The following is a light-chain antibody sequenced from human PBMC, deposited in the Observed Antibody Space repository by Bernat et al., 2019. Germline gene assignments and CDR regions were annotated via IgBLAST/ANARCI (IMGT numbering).Light chain of an antibody. CDR1: SSDVGTYNF. CDR3: SSFAGTRDP. J-gene: IGLJ1*01. CDR2: EDT. Sequence: QSALTQPASVSGSSGQSITISCAGTSSDVGTYNFVSWLQQHPGKAPKLIIYEDTKRPSGVSDRFSGSNSGNTASLTISGLQAEDEADYYCSSFAGTRDPFGTGTKVTVL. V-gene: IGLV2-23*01.